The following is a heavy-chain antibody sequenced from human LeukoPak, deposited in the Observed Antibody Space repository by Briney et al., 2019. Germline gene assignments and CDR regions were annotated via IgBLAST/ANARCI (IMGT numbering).Heavy chain of an antibody. V-gene: IGHV1-18*01. CDR3: ARATMVRGVTFHPDY. Sequence: ASVKVSCKTSGYTFTTYGITWVRQAPGQGLEWMGWISGYNGNTNYAQILQGRVSMTTDTSTSTAYMELRSLRSDDTAVYYCARATMVRGVTFHPDYWGQGTLVTVS. D-gene: IGHD3-10*01. J-gene: IGHJ4*02. CDR1: GYTFTTYG. CDR2: ISGYNGNT.